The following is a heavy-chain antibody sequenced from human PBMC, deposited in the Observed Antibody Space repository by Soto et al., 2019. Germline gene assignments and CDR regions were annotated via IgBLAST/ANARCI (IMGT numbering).Heavy chain of an antibody. D-gene: IGHD1-1*01. Sequence: ASVKVSCTDSGYTFTSYAMHWVRQAPGQRLEWMGWINPNSGSTNYAQKFQGWVTMTRDTSISTAYMELSRLRSDDTAVYYCARGDLTYMPDFDYWGQGTLVTVSS. CDR1: GYTFTSYA. V-gene: IGHV1-2*04. CDR2: INPNSGST. CDR3: ARGDLTYMPDFDY. J-gene: IGHJ4*02.